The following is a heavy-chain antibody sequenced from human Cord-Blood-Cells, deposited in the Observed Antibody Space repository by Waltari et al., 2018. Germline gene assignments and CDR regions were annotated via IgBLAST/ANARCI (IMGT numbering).Heavy chain of an antibody. CDR2: LSYDGSNK. J-gene: IGHJ4*02. CDR3: ARDRATGVVDY. V-gene: IGHV3-30*04. Sequence: QVQLVESGGGVAQPGRSLRLSCAASGFTFSSYAMDWVRQDPGKGLELVAVLSYDGSNKDYPDSVKSRFTISRDNSKNTLYLQMSSLRAEDTAVYYCARDRATGVVDYWGQGTLVTVSS. CDR1: GFTFSSYA. D-gene: IGHD7-27*01.